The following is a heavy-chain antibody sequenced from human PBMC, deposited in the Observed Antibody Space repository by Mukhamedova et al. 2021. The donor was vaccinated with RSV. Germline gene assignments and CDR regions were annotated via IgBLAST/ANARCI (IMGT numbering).Heavy chain of an antibody. D-gene: IGHD6-19*01. J-gene: IGHJ4*02. CDR2: INRDGGNT. CDR3: AKGRQWLIDY. Sequence: VRQAPGKGLEWVSLINRDGGNTYYADSVRGRFTISRDNSKNSLYLQMNSLRTEDTALYYCAKGRQWLIDYWGQGTLGTVSS. V-gene: IGHV3-43*02.